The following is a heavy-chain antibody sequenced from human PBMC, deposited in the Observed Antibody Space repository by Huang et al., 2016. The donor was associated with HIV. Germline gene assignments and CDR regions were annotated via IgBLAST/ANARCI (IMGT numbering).Heavy chain of an antibody. Sequence: EVQLVQSGAEVKKPGQSLKISCKGSGYSFMNHWIGWVRRMPGKGLEWMGIIERDDSDTRYSPSFQGQVTISAEKSISTVYLQWSSLKASDTAMYYCARLAGTLLDYYYMDVWGKGTTVTVSS. CDR3: ARLAGTLLDYYYMDV. D-gene: IGHD1-1*01. CDR1: GYSFMNHW. V-gene: IGHV5-51*03. CDR2: IERDDSDT. J-gene: IGHJ6*03.